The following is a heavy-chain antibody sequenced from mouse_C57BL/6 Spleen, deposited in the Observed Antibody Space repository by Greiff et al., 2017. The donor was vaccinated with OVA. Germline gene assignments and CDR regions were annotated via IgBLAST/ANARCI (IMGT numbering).Heavy chain of an antibody. CDR3: ARNWDEYAMDY. Sequence: VQLQQPGAELVRPGSSVKLSCKASGYTFTSYWMDWVKQRPGQGLEWIGNIYPSDSETHYNQKFKDKATLTVDKSSSTAYMQLSSLTSEDSAVYYCARNWDEYAMDYWGQGTSVTVSS. D-gene: IGHD4-1*01. J-gene: IGHJ4*01. CDR1: GYTFTSYW. CDR2: IYPSDSET. V-gene: IGHV1-61*01.